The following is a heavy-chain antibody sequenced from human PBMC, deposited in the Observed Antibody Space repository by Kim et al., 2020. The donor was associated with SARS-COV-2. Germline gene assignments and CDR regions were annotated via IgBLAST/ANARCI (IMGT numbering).Heavy chain of an antibody. V-gene: IGHV5-51*01. J-gene: IGHJ5*02. CDR2: IYPDDSDT. CDR1: GDDFATYW. D-gene: IGHD1-26*01. CDR3: ARHVGSGWSHPKGWVDP. Sequence: GESLKISCKSSGDDFATYWIAWVRQVPGKGLEWIGIIYPDDSDTIYSPSFQGLVTISADRSISTAYLKWNSLKTSNTAMYFCARHVGSGWSHPKGWVDPWGQGTLVTVSS.